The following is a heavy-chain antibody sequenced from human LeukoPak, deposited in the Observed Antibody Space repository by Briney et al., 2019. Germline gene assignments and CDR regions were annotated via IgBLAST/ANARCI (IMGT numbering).Heavy chain of an antibody. V-gene: IGHV3-11*04. CDR2: ISSSGSTI. Sequence: PGGSLRLSCAASGFTFSDYYMSWIRQAPGKGLEWVSYISSSGSTIYYADSVKGRFTISRDNAKNSLYLQMNSLRAEDTAVYYCAINYYDSSAPEYYFDYWGQGTLVTVSS. D-gene: IGHD3-22*01. CDR3: AINYYDSSAPEYYFDY. CDR1: GFTFSDYY. J-gene: IGHJ4*02.